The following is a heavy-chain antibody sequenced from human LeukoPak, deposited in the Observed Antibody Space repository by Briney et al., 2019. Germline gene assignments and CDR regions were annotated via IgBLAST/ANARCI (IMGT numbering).Heavy chain of an antibody. CDR3: AGEEGGSQGFYFDY. Sequence: GGSLRLTCAASGFTVSSNYMSWVRQAPGKGLEWVSIIYSGGSTYYADSVKGRFTISRDDSKSTLYLQMNSLRVEDTAVYYCAGEEGGSQGFYFDYWGQGTLVTVSS. CDR1: GFTVSSNY. V-gene: IGHV3-53*01. CDR2: IYSGGST. D-gene: IGHD3-16*01. J-gene: IGHJ4*02.